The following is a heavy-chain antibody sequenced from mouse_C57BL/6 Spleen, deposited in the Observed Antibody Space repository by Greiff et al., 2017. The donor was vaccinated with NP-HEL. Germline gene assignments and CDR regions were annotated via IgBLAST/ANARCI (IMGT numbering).Heavy chain of an antibody. CDR2: ISSGSSTI. V-gene: IGHV5-17*01. D-gene: IGHD1-1*01. CDR1: GFTFSDYG. Sequence: EVQVVESGGGLVKPGGSLKLSCAASGFTFSDYGMHWVRQAPEKGLEWVAYISSGSSTIYYADTVKGRFTISRDNAKNTLFLQMTSLRSEDTAMYYCARPTTVVATSAMDYWGQGTSVTVSS. CDR3: ARPTTVVATSAMDY. J-gene: IGHJ4*01.